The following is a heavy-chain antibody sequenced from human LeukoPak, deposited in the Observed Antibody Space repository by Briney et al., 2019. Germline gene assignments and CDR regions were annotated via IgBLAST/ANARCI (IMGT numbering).Heavy chain of an antibody. Sequence: GGSLRLSCAASGFIFSQYSINWVRQDPGKGLEWVSHIRSTGDTFYADSVKGRFTISRDNARNSLYLQMNSLRAEDTAMYYCARDAGNSGYGCDLWGQGTLVTVSS. V-gene: IGHV3-48*01. J-gene: IGHJ5*02. CDR1: GFIFSQYS. CDR2: IRSTGDT. D-gene: IGHD5-12*01. CDR3: ARDAGNSGYGCDL.